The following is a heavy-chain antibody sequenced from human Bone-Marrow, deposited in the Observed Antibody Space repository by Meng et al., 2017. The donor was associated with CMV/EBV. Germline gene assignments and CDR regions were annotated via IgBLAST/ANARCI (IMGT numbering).Heavy chain of an antibody. J-gene: IGHJ4*02. CDR2: ISYDGSNK. D-gene: IGHD3-10*01. CDR1: GFTFSSYA. V-gene: IGHV3-30-3*01. CDR3: ARTLQYGSGSYYNSRYYFAY. Sequence: GGSLRLSCAASGFTFSSYAMHWVRQAPGKGLEWVAVISYDGSNKYYADSVKGRFTISRDNSKNTLYLQMNSLRAEDTAVYYCARTLQYGSGSYYNSRYYFAYWGQGTLVTVSS.